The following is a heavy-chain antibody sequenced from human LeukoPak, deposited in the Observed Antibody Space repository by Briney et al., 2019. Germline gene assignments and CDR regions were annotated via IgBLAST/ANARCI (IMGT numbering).Heavy chain of an antibody. CDR2: ISSSSSYI. D-gene: IGHD3-10*01. CDR3: ARDAYYYGSGSYSLGYYYYYGMDV. V-gene: IGHV3-21*01. Sequence: PGGSLRLSCAASGFTFSGYSMNWVRQAPGKGLEWVSSISSSSSYIYYADSVKGRFTISRDNAKNSLYLQMNSLRAEDTAVYYCARDAYYYGSGSYSLGYYYYYGMDVWAKGPRSPSPQ. J-gene: IGHJ6*04. CDR1: GFTFSGYS.